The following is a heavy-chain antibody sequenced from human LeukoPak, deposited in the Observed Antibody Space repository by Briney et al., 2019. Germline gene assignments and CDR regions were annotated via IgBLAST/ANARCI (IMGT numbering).Heavy chain of an antibody. Sequence: ASVKVSCKVSGYTFTRFAFSWVRQAPGHGLEWMGRINAYNGKTEYSEKLQGRLTMTTETSSSTLYLELRSLGSDDTAVYFCARDTPQHLKRFDDWGQGTLATVSS. CDR3: ARDTPQHLKRFDD. V-gene: IGHV1-18*01. D-gene: IGHD1-1*01. CDR1: GYTFTRFA. J-gene: IGHJ4*02. CDR2: INAYNGKT.